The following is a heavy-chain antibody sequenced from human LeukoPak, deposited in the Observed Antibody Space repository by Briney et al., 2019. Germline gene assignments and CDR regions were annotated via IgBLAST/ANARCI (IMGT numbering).Heavy chain of an antibody. D-gene: IGHD1-26*01. CDR2: INPNSSGT. CDR3: TRESGSYHGNDY. Sequence: ASVKVSCKASGYTFTDYYMHWVRQAPGQGLEWMGWINPNSSGTNYAQNFQDRVTMTRDTSISTANMELSRQRSDDTAVYYCTRESGSYHGNDYWGQGTLVTVSS. V-gene: IGHV1-2*02. J-gene: IGHJ4*02. CDR1: GYTFTDYY.